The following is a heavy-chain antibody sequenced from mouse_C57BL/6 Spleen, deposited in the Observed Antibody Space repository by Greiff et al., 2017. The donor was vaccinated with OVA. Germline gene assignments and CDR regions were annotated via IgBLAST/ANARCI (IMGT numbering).Heavy chain of an antibody. CDR3: ARDYYGSRSYFDY. CDR2: IDPSDSYT. D-gene: IGHD1-1*01. J-gene: IGHJ2*01. V-gene: IGHV1-50*01. CDR1: GYTFTSYW. Sequence: QVQLQQPGAELVKPGASVKLSCKASGYTFTSYWMQWVKQRPGQGLEWIGEIDPSDSYTNYNQKFKGKATLTVDTSSSTAYMQLSSLTSEDSAVYYCARDYYGSRSYFDYWGQGTTLTVSS.